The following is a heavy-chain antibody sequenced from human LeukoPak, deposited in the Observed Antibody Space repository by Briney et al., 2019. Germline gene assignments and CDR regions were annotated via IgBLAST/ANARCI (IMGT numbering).Heavy chain of an antibody. V-gene: IGHV1-46*01. CDR3: ARDRVNAGSGLDY. Sequence: ASVKVFCKASGYTFTRYYMHWVRQAPGQGLEWMGINNPSGGSTSYAQKFQGRVSMTRDTSTSTVYRELTSLRSEDTAVYYCARDRVNAGSGLDYWGQGTLVTVSS. CDR2: NNPSGGST. J-gene: IGHJ4*02. D-gene: IGHD2-15*01. CDR1: GYTFTRYY.